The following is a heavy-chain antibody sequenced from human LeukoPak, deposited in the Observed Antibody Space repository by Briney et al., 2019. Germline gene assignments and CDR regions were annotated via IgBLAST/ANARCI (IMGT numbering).Heavy chain of an antibody. CDR1: GGSFSGYY. D-gene: IGHD2-2*02. V-gene: IGHV4-34*01. CDR2: INHSGST. J-gene: IGHJ4*02. CDR3: ARDRYCTSTSCYMPTHY. Sequence: IPSETLSLTCAVHGGSFSGYYCSWIRQPPGKGLEWIGEINHSGSTNYNPSLESRVTISVDTSKNQFSLKLSSVTAADTAVYYCARDRYCTSTSCYMPTHYWGQGTLVTVSS.